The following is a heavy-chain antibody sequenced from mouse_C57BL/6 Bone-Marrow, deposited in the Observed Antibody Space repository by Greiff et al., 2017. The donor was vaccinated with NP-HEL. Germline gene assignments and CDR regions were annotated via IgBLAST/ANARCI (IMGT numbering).Heavy chain of an antibody. CDR3: ARYEGNYDWFAY. CDR1: GFTFTDYY. V-gene: IGHV7-3*01. Sequence: EVQGVESGGGLVQPGGSLSLSCAASGFTFTDYYMSWVRQPPGKALEWLGFIRNKANGYTTEYSASVKGRFTISRDNSQSILYLQMNALRAEDSATYYCARYEGNYDWFAYWGQGTLVTVSA. CDR2: IRNKANGYTT. D-gene: IGHD2-1*01. J-gene: IGHJ3*01.